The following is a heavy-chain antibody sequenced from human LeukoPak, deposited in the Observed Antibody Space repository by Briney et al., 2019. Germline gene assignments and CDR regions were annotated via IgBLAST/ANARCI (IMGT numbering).Heavy chain of an antibody. J-gene: IGHJ3*02. CDR1: GDSIISHY. CDR2: MYYSGST. V-gene: IGHV4-59*11. CDR3: AKAHFTAEDAFDI. D-gene: IGHD3-3*02. Sequence: SETLSLTCTVSGDSIISHYWSWMRQAPGKGLEWIGYMYYSGSTKYNPSLKSRVTMSVDTSQNQFYLKLTSVTAADTAVYYCAKAHFTAEDAFDIWGQGTMVTVSS.